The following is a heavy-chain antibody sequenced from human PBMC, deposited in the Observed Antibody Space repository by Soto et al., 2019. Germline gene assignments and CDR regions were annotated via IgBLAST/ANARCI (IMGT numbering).Heavy chain of an antibody. Sequence: QVQLVESGGGVVQPGRSLRLSCAASGFTFSRYAMHWVRQAPGKGLEWVAVISYDGSNKYYADSVKGRFTISRDNSKNTLYLQMNSLRAEDTAVYYCARVPSGLELMEGYYFDYWGQGTLVTVSS. J-gene: IGHJ4*02. V-gene: IGHV3-30-3*01. CDR1: GFTFSRYA. D-gene: IGHD1-7*01. CDR3: ARVPSGLELMEGYYFDY. CDR2: ISYDGSNK.